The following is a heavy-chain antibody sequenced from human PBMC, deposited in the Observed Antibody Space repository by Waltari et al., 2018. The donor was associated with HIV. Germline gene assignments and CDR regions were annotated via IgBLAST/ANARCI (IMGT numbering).Heavy chain of an antibody. CDR3: ARLAWGTAVDRGNYYHGMDV. CDR1: GYSFTNYW. V-gene: IGHV5-51*01. D-gene: IGHD3-16*01. Sequence: VQLVQSGADVKQPGESLKISCRGSGYSFTNYWIGWVRQMPRNGLEWMEISEGGHSETTNSPSVQGRVSISGDKATSTAYLEWSSLKASDTAMYYCARLAWGTAVDRGNYYHGMDVWGQGTTVTVAS. CDR2: SEGGHSET. J-gene: IGHJ6*02.